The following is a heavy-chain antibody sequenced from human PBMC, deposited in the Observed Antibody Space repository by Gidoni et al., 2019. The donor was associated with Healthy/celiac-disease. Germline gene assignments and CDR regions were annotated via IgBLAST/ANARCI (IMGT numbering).Heavy chain of an antibody. CDR2: IKQDGSEK. D-gene: IGHD6-13*01. CDR1: GFTFSSYW. J-gene: IGHJ1*01. V-gene: IGHV3-7*01. CDR3: ARTRQGFSSFYFQH. Sequence: EVQLVESGGGLVQPGGSLRLSCAASGFTFSSYWMSWVRQAPGKGLEWVANIKQDGSEKYYVDSVKGRFTISRDNAKNSLYLQMNSLRAEDTAVYYCARTRQGFSSFYFQHWGQGTLVTVSS.